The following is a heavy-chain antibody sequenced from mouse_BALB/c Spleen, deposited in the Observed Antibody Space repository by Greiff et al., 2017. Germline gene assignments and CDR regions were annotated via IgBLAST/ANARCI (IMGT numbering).Heavy chain of an antibody. D-gene: IGHD2-1*01. J-gene: IGHJ2*01. Sequence: QVHVKQSGAELVRPGTSVKISCKASGYTFTNYWLGWVKQRPGHGLEWIGDIYPGGGYTNYNEKFKGKATLTADTSSSTAYMQLSSLTSEDSAVYFCARTDGNYYFDYWGQGTTLTVSS. CDR1: GYTFTNYW. V-gene: IGHV1-63*02. CDR2: IYPGGGYT. CDR3: ARTDGNYYFDY.